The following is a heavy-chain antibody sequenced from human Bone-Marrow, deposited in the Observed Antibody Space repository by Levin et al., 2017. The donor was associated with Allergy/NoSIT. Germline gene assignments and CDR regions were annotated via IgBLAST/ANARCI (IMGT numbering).Heavy chain of an antibody. V-gene: IGHV4-39*01. CDR1: GDSLTSTSYY. CDR2: TSYSGSP. J-gene: IGHJ4*02. D-gene: IGHD4-17*01. Sequence: SETLSLTCTVSGDSLTSTSYYWGWIRQAPGKGLEWIGSTSYSGSPYYSPSLMSRVTMSVDTSKNQFSLRLSSVTAADTAVYFCARHTTVTTDYFDSGGQGTLVTVSS. CDR3: ARHTTVTTDYFDS.